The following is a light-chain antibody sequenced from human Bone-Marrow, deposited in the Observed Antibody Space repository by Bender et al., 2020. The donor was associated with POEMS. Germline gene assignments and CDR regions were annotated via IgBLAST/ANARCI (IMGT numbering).Light chain of an antibody. CDR2: DVS. J-gene: IGLJ3*02. Sequence: QSALTQPPSVSGSRGQSVTISCTGTSSDVGSYNHVCWYQQPPGTAPKLVIYDVSNRPSGVPDRFSGSRSGSTASLTISSLQTEDEADYYCCSSAGNHVWVFGGGTKLTAL. CDR3: CSSAGNHVWV. V-gene: IGLV2-18*02. CDR1: SSDVGSYNH.